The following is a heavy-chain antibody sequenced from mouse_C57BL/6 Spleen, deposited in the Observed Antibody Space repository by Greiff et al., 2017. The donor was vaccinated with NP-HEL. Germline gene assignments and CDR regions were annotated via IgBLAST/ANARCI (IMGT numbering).Heavy chain of an antibody. V-gene: IGHV5-6*02. CDR3: ARDYYGSSSWFAY. J-gene: IGHJ3*01. CDR1: GFTFSSYG. D-gene: IGHD1-1*01. CDR2: ISSGGSYT. Sequence: DVMLVESGGDLVKPGGSLKLSCAASGFTFSSYGMSWVRQTPDKRLEWVATISSGGSYTYYPDSLKGRFTISRDNAKNTLYLQMSSLKSEDTAMYYCARDYYGSSSWFAYWGQGTLVTVSA.